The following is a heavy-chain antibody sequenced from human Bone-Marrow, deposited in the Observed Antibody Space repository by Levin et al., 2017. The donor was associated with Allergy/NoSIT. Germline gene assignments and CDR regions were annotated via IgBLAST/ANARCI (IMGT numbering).Heavy chain of an antibody. D-gene: IGHD3-16*01. Sequence: GESLKISCAASGFTFSSYAMHWVRQAPGKGLEWVAVISYDGSNKYYADSVKGRFTISRDNSKNTLYLQMNSLRAEDTAVYYCARVRLRLGDPHAFDIWGQGTMVTVSS. J-gene: IGHJ3*02. CDR1: GFTFSSYA. V-gene: IGHV3-30*04. CDR3: ARVRLRLGDPHAFDI. CDR2: ISYDGSNK.